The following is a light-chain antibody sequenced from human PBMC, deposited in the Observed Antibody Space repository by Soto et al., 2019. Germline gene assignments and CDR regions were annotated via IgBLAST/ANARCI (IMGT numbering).Light chain of an antibody. Sequence: DIQMTQSPSSLSASVGDRVTITCRASQGIRNDLIWYQQKPGKAPKRLIYGASSLQSGVPSRFTGSGSGTEFTLTVSSLQPEDFATYYCLQHNIYPWTFGQGTKVDIK. CDR3: LQHNIYPWT. CDR1: QGIRND. CDR2: GAS. J-gene: IGKJ1*01. V-gene: IGKV1-17*01.